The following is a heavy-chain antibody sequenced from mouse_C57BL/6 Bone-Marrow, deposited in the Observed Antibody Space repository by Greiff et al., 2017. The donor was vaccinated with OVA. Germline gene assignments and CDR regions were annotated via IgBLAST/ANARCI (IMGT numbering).Heavy chain of an antibody. CDR1: GYAFTNYL. CDR3: ARYDYDRDYYAMDY. CDR2: INPGSGGT. D-gene: IGHD2-4*01. V-gene: IGHV1-54*01. J-gene: IGHJ4*01. Sequence: QVQLQQSGAELVRPGTSVKVSCKASGYAFTNYLIEWVKQRPGQGLEWIGVINPGSGGTNYNEKFKGKATLTADKSSSTVYMQLSSLTSEDSAVYFCARYDYDRDYYAMDYWGQGTSVTVSS.